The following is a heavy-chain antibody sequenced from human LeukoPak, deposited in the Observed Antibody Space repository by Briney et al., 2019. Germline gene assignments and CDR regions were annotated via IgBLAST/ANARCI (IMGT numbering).Heavy chain of an antibody. CDR3: ARVDSPYDSSGYYLSGMDV. Sequence: ASVKVSCKASGCTFTGYYMHWVRQAPGQGLERMGWINPNSGGTNYAQKFQGRVTMTRDTSISTAYMELSRLRSDDTAVYYCARVDSPYDSSGYYLSGMDVWGQGTTVTVSS. CDR2: INPNSGGT. CDR1: GCTFTGYY. V-gene: IGHV1-2*02. J-gene: IGHJ6*02. D-gene: IGHD3-22*01.